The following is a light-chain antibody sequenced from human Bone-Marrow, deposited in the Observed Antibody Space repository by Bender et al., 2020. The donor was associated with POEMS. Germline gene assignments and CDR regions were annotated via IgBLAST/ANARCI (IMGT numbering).Light chain of an antibody. V-gene: IGLV2-8*01. CDR1: SSAFVVYNY. Sequence: QSALTQPPSASGSPGQSVTISCTGTSSAFVVYNYVSWYQQHPGRAPKLMIYEVSKRPSGVPDRFSGSKSGNTASLTISGLQAEDEADYYCCSYAGSRPLVFGTGTKVTVL. CDR2: EVS. J-gene: IGLJ1*01. CDR3: CSYAGSRPLV.